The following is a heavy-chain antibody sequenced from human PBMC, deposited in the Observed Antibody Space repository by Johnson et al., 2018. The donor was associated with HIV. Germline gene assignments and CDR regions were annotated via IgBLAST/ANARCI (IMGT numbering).Heavy chain of an antibody. V-gene: IGHV3-23*04. J-gene: IGHJ3*02. CDR2: ISGSGGST. D-gene: IGHD6-13*01. CDR1: GFIFNTFG. Sequence: VQLVESGGGVVQPGGSLRLSCAASGFIFNTFGMHWVRQAPGKGLEWVSAISGSGGSTYYADSVKGRFAISRDNSKNTLYLQMNSLRAEDTAVYYCAKDPRSSSWYWDAFDIWGQGTMVTVSS. CDR3: AKDPRSSSWYWDAFDI.